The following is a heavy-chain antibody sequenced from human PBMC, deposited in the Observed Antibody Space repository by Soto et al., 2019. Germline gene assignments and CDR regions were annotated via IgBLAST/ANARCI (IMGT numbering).Heavy chain of an antibody. D-gene: IGHD3-16*02. V-gene: IGHV3-23*01. CDR3: AKALNDYSNYHRPLMITFGGVIETTVGG. CDR2: ISGSGGST. Sequence: EVQLLESGGGLVQPGGSLRLSCAASGFTFSSYAMSWVRQAPGKGLEWVSAISGSGGSTYYADSVKGRFTISRDNSKKTLYLQMNSLRAEDTAVYYCAKALNDYSNYHRPLMITFGGVIETTVGGWGQGTLVTVSS. J-gene: IGHJ4*02. CDR1: GFTFSSYA.